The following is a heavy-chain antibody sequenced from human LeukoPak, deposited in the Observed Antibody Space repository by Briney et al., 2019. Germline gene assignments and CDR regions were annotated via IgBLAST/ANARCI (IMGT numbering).Heavy chain of an antibody. D-gene: IGHD6-19*01. Sequence: GGSLSLSCAASGFTFDDYAMHWIRQAPGKGLEWVSGISWNSGSVGYVDSVKGRFTISRDNAKNSLYLQMNSLRAEDMALYYCAKGFSSGWYLGPGDYWGQGTLVTVSS. CDR2: ISWNSGSV. J-gene: IGHJ4*02. CDR3: AKGFSSGWYLGPGDY. CDR1: GFTFDDYA. V-gene: IGHV3-9*03.